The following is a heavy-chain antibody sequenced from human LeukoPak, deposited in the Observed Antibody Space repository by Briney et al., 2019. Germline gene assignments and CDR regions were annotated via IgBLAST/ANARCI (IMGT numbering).Heavy chain of an antibody. CDR2: IYYSGST. Sequence: SETLSLTCTVSGGSISSYYWSWIRQPPGKGLEWIGYIYYSGSTNYNPSLKSRVTISVDTSKNQFSLKLSSVTAADTAVYYCARDHSGSFRAYNWFDPWGQGTLVTVSS. CDR3: ARDHSGSFRAYNWFDP. J-gene: IGHJ5*02. D-gene: IGHD1-26*01. CDR1: GGSISSYY. V-gene: IGHV4-59*01.